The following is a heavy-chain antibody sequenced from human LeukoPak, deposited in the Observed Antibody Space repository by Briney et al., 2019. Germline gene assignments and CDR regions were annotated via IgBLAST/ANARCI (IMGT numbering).Heavy chain of an antibody. Sequence: ASVKVSCKASGYTFTGYYMHWVRQAPGQGLEWMGWINPNSGGTNYAQKFQGWVTMTRDTSISTAYMELSRLRSDDTAVYYCARFSIRGGATSLDYWGQGTLVTVSS. J-gene: IGHJ4*02. CDR2: INPNSGGT. CDR1: GYTFTGYY. V-gene: IGHV1-2*04. CDR3: ARFSIRGGATSLDY. D-gene: IGHD1-26*01.